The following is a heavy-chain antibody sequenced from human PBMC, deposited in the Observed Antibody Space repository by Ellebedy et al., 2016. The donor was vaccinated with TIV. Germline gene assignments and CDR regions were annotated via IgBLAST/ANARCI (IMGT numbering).Heavy chain of an antibody. J-gene: IGHJ4*02. CDR2: ITGSGVYT. V-gene: IGHV3-23*01. D-gene: IGHD3-3*01. CDR3: ARNEPVASGSFLGY. Sequence: GESLKISCAASGFTFSNHAMSWVRQAPGKGLEWVSAITGSGVYTFYADSVKGRFTMSRDNSKNTLFLQMNSLRADDTAVYFCARNEPVASGSFLGYWGQGTLVTVSS. CDR1: GFTFSNHA.